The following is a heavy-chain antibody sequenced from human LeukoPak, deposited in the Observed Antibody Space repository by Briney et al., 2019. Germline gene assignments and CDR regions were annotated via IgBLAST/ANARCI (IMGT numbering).Heavy chain of an antibody. CDR2: ISGSGGST. V-gene: IGHV3-23*01. D-gene: IGHD1-26*01. Sequence: GGSLRLSCAASRFTFSSYAMSWVRQAPGKGLEWVSAISGSGGSTYYADSVKGRFTISRDNSKKTLYLQMNSLRAEDTAVYCCAKDLKSGSYLFLPWGQGTLVTVSS. J-gene: IGHJ5*02. CDR1: RFTFSSYA. CDR3: AKDLKSGSYLFLP.